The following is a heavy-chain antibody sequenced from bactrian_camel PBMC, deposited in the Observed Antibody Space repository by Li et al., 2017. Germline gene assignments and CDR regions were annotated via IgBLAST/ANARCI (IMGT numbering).Heavy chain of an antibody. Sequence: VQLVESGGGTVQPGGSLKLSCVASGFDFSAWWMYWVRQAPGKEREGVANIWTADHTTYYADSVRGRFTISHDSATNTMYLRMTDLKPEDTAMYYCAADRWLWRARG. CDR2: IWTADHTT. J-gene: IGHJ3*01. CDR1: GFDFSAWW. D-gene: IGHD1*01. V-gene: IGHV3S1*01.